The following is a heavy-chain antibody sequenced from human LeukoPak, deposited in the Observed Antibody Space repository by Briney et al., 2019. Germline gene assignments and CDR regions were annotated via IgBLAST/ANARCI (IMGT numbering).Heavy chain of an antibody. V-gene: IGHV3-23*01. CDR1: GFTFSSYA. J-gene: IGHJ4*02. Sequence: PGGSLRLSCAASGFTFSSYAMSWVRQAPGKGLEWVSAISGSGGSTYYADSVKGRFTISRDNAKNSLYLQMNSLRAEDTAVYYCARADSSGWYLDYWGQGTLVTVSS. CDR2: ISGSGGST. CDR3: ARADSSGWYLDY. D-gene: IGHD6-19*01.